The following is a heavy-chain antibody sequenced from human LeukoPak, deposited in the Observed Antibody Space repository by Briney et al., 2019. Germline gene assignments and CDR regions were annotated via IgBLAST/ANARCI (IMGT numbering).Heavy chain of an antibody. J-gene: IGHJ4*02. CDR2: IYSGGRT. D-gene: IGHD3-22*01. CDR1: GFTFTHYA. CDR3: AIYDSSGYYNY. Sequence: PGGSLRLSCIASGFTFTHYAMTWARQAPGKGLEWVSVIYSGGRTFYADSVKGRFTISRDNSKNTLYLQMNSLRAEDTAVYYCAIYDSSGYYNYWGQGTLVTVSS. V-gene: IGHV3-53*01.